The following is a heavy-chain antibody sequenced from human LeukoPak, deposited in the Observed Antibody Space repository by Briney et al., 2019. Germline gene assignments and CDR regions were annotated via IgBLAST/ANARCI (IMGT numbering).Heavy chain of an antibody. CDR2: IYESGST. CDR1: GGSLSNYY. CDR3: ARGRIGGPKAPFDY. D-gene: IGHD3-16*01. V-gene: IGHV4-59*01. J-gene: IGHJ4*02. Sequence: SETLSLTCTVPGGSLSNYYWSWIRQPPGKGLEWIGHIYESGSTTYNPSLKSRVTISVDTSKKQFSLRLSSVTAADTAVYYCARGRIGGPKAPFDYWGQGTLVTVSS.